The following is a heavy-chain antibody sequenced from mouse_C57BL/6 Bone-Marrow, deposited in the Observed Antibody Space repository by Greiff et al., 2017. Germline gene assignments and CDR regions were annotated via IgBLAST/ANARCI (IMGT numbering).Heavy chain of an antibody. CDR2: IDPNSGGT. CDR3: ARSGYDYLLFAY. Sequence: VKLQQPGAELVKPGASVKLSCKASGYTFTSYWMHWVKQRPGRGLEWIGRIDPNSGGTKYNEKFKSKATLTVDKPSSTAYMQLSSLTSEDSAVYYCARSGYDYLLFAYWGQGTLVTVSA. V-gene: IGHV1-72*01. J-gene: IGHJ3*01. D-gene: IGHD2-4*01. CDR1: GYTFTSYW.